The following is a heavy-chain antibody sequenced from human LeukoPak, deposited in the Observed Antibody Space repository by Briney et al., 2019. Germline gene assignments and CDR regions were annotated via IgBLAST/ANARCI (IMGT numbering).Heavy chain of an antibody. CDR2: MNPNSGNT. Sequence: ASVKVSCKASGYTFTSYDINWVRQATGQGLEWMGWMNPNSGNTGYAQKFQGRVTMTRNTSISTAYMELSSLRSEDTAVYYCARNGYCSGGSRYNWFDPWGQGTLATVSS. CDR1: GYTFTSYD. J-gene: IGHJ5*02. V-gene: IGHV1-8*01. D-gene: IGHD2-15*01. CDR3: ARNGYCSGGSRYNWFDP.